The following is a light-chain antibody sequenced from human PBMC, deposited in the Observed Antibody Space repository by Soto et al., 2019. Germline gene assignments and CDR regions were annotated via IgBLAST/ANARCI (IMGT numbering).Light chain of an antibody. J-gene: IGKJ1*01. CDR1: ERISTH. CDR2: AAS. V-gene: IGKV1-39*01. Sequence: DIQMTQSPSSLSASVGDSVTITCRASERISTHVNWYQQKPGKAPNLLIYAASSLQSGVPSRFRGSGSGAYFPLTISSLHPEDFATYYCQQSYYAPPTFGQGTNVEIK. CDR3: QQSYYAPPT.